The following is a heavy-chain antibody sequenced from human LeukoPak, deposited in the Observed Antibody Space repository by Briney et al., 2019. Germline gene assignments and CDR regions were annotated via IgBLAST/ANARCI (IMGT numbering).Heavy chain of an antibody. J-gene: IGHJ4*02. CDR3: ARGSSRYYDSSGYPVPYYFDY. Sequence: GGSLRLSCAASGFIFSSYWMSWVRQAPGKGLEWVANIKQDGSEKYYVDSVKGRFTISRDNAKNSLYLQMNSLRAEDTAVYYCARGSSRYYDSSGYPVPYYFDYWGQGTLVTVSS. V-gene: IGHV3-7*01. D-gene: IGHD3-22*01. CDR2: IKQDGSEK. CDR1: GFIFSSYW.